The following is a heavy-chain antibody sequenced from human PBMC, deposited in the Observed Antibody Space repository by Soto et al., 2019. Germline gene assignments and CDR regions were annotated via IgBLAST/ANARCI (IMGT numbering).Heavy chain of an antibody. Sequence: ASVKVSCKASGYTFTSYDINWVRQATGQGLERMGWMNPNSGNTGYAQKFQGRVTMTRNTSISTAYMELSSLRSEDTAVYYCATEREWLRPNYYYYGMDVWGQGTTVTVSS. V-gene: IGHV1-8*01. CDR1: GYTFTSYD. CDR2: MNPNSGNT. J-gene: IGHJ6*02. CDR3: ATEREWLRPNYYYYGMDV. D-gene: IGHD5-12*01.